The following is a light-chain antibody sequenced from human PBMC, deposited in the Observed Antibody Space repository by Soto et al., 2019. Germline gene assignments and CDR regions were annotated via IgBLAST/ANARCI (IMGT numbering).Light chain of an antibody. CDR1: SSDVGGYNY. J-gene: IGLJ1*01. V-gene: IGLV2-14*03. CDR3: SSYTTSNARQIV. Sequence: SVLTQPASVSGSPGQSITISCTGTSSDVGGYNYVSWYQHHPGKAPKLMIYDVSNRPSGVSNRFSGSKSGNTASLTISGLQPEDEADYYCSSYTTSNARQIVFGTGTKVTGL. CDR2: DVS.